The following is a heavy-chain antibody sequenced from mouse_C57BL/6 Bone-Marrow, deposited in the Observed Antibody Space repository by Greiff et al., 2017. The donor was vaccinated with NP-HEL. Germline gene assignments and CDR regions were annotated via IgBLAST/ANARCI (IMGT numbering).Heavy chain of an antibody. CDR3: ARQRGYDRAMDY. J-gene: IGHJ4*01. CDR2: ISNGGGST. D-gene: IGHD2-2*01. Sequence: EVMLVESGGGLVQPGGSLKLSCAASGFTFSDYYMYWVRQTPEKRLEWVAYISNGGGSTYYPDTVKGRFTISRDNAKNTLYLQMSRLKSEDTAMYYCARQRGYDRAMDYWGQGTSVTVSS. CDR1: GFTFSDYY. V-gene: IGHV5-12*01.